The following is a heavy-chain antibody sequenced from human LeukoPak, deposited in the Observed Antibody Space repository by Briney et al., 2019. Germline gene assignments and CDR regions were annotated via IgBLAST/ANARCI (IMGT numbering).Heavy chain of an antibody. V-gene: IGHV3-74*01. Sequence: GGSLRLSCAASGFTFSSYWMHWVRQAPGKGLVWVSRINNDGSSTSYADSVKGRFTISRDNAKNTLYLQMNSLRAEDTAVYYCARLDSSSFTYFDYWGQGTLVTVSS. J-gene: IGHJ4*02. CDR2: INNDGSST. CDR3: ARLDSSSFTYFDY. CDR1: GFTFSSYW. D-gene: IGHD6-13*01.